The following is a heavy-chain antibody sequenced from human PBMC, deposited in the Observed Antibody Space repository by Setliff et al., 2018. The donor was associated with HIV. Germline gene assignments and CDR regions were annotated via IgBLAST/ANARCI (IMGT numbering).Heavy chain of an antibody. Sequence: GGSLRLSCAASGFAFSDYSMNWVRQAPGKGLEWVSRINTDGSNTTYADSVKGRFTISRDNAKNSLYLQMNSLRAEDTAVYYCARYSTAMVNFDYWGNYYNSSGYSDYWGQGTLVTVSS. CDR2: INTDGSNT. J-gene: IGHJ4*02. CDR1: GFAFSDYS. D-gene: IGHD3-22*01. V-gene: IGHV3-21*01. CDR3: ARYSTAMVNFDYWGNYYNSSGYSDY.